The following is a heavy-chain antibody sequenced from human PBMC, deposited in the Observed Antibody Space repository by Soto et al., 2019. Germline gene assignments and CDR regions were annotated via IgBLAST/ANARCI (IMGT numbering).Heavy chain of an antibody. V-gene: IGHV3-66*01. Sequence: EVQLVDSGGGLVQPGGSLTVSCAVSGFTVSSKYMSWVRQAPGKGLEWVSLTNRGGSISYADSVKGRFTISRDNSEITLYLQMTTLAVEDTSVYYCARVDVHCSGSTCYGIPVDVWGKGTMVTVSS. J-gene: IGHJ6*04. D-gene: IGHD2-15*01. CDR3: ARVDVHCSGSTCYGIPVDV. CDR2: TNRGGSI. CDR1: GFTVSSKY.